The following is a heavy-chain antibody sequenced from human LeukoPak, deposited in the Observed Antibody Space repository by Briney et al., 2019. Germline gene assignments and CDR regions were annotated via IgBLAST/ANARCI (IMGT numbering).Heavy chain of an antibody. V-gene: IGHV3-23*01. Sequence: GGSLRLSCATSGFPFETNAMSWARQAPGKGLEWVATIGNTETFYADSVTGRFTISRDNSKNTVNLQMNRLRVEDTAIYYCAKDWIQFNRVFDCFDSWGQGTLVTVSS. CDR1: GFPFETNA. J-gene: IGHJ4*02. D-gene: IGHD5-18*01. CDR3: AKDWIQFNRVFDCFDS. CDR2: IGNTET.